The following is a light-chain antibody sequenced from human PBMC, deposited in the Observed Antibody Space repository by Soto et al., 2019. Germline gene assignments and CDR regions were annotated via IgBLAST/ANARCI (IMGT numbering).Light chain of an antibody. CDR1: QDIKTY. J-gene: IGKJ3*01. CDR3: QHLNNYPPFT. CDR2: GTF. Sequence: IQLTQSPSSLSASVGDRVSITCRASQDIKTYLAWYQQKQGKAPELLISGTFTLQSGVPSRFNGSGSGTDFTLTISRLQPEDFATYYCQHLNNYPPFTFGPGTKVDLE. V-gene: IGKV1-9*01.